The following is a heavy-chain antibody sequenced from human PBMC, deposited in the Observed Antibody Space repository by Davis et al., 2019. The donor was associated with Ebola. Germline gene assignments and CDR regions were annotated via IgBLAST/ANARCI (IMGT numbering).Heavy chain of an antibody. Sequence: PSETLSLTCAVSGGSISSSNWWSWVRQPPGKGLEWIGEIYHSGSTNYNPSLKSRVTISVDESKNQFSLKLSSVTAADTAVYYCARDFWSGYSFKYFDLWGRGTLVTVSS. V-gene: IGHV4-4*02. CDR2: IYHSGST. J-gene: IGHJ2*01. D-gene: IGHD3-3*01. CDR3: ARDFWSGYSFKYFDL. CDR1: GGSISSSNW.